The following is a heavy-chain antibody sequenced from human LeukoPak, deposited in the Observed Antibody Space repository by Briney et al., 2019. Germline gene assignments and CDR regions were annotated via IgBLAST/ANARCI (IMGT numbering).Heavy chain of an antibody. CDR2: INHSGST. Sequence: SETLSLTCAVYGGSFSGYYWSWIRQPPGKGLEWIGEINHSGSTNYNPSLKSRVTISVDTSKNQFSLKLSSVTAADTAVYYCARGSRSRYYDILTGYYVNWFDPWGQGTLVTVSS. CDR3: ARGSRSRYYDILTGYYVNWFDP. CDR1: GGSFSGYY. V-gene: IGHV4-34*01. D-gene: IGHD3-9*01. J-gene: IGHJ5*02.